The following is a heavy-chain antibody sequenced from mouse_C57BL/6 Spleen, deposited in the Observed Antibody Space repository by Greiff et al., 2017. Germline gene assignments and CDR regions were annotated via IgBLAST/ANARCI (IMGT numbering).Heavy chain of an antibody. CDR1: GFSLSTSGMG. D-gene: IGHD1-1*01. CDR3: ARDFITTVVAGAMDY. J-gene: IGHJ4*01. Sequence: QVTLKESGPGILQSSQTLSLTCSFSGFSLSTSGMGVSWIRQPSGKGLEWLAHIYWDDDKRYNPSLKSRLTISKDTSRNQVFLKITSVDTADTATYYCARDFITTVVAGAMDYWGQGTSVTVSS. CDR2: IYWDDDK. V-gene: IGHV8-12*01.